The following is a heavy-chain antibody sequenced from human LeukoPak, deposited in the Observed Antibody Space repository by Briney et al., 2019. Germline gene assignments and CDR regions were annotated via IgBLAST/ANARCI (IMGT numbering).Heavy chain of an antibody. J-gene: IGHJ4*02. Sequence: GRSLRLSCAVSGLSFSSHAIHWVRQAPGKGLEWVAVISQDGSDRHYTDSVKGRFTISRDNSKNTLYLQLSSLRADDTAMYYCAQSTTSTILTLFHNWGQGTLVTVSS. D-gene: IGHD1-1*01. CDR2: ISQDGSDR. CDR3: AQSTTSTILTLFHN. CDR1: GLSFSSHA. V-gene: IGHV3-30-3*01.